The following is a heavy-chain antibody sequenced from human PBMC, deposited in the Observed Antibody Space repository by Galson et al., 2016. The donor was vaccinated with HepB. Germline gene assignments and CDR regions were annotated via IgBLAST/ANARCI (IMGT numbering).Heavy chain of an antibody. CDR1: GFTFSSYA. V-gene: IGHV3-23*01. Sequence: SLRLSCAASGFTFSSYAMTWVRQAPGKGLEWVSGISGSGANTYYANAVKGRSTISSDNSNNTLYLQVNSLRAEDTALYFCARYSDSWAPFDYWGQGSLVTVSS. CDR3: ARYSDSWAPFDY. D-gene: IGHD6-13*01. CDR2: ISGSGANT. J-gene: IGHJ4*02.